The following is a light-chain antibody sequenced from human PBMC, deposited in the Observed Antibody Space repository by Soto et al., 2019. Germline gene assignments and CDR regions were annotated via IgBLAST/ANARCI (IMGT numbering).Light chain of an antibody. J-gene: IGKJ1*01. CDR2: DAS. CDR1: QSVSSNY. CDR3: QQYGRSPT. V-gene: IGKV3-20*01. Sequence: IVFSQSPDTRSLPPAERATPSCRASQSVSSNYLAGYQQKLGQAPRLLIYDASRRATGIPDRFSGSGSGTDFTLTISRLEPEDFVVYYCQQYGRSPTFGQGTKVDNK.